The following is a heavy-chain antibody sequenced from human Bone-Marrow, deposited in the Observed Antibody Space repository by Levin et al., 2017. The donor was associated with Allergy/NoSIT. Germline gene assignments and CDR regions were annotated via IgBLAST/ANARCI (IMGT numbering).Heavy chain of an antibody. CDR2: ISSRSTNI. V-gene: IGHV3-11*01. CDR3: ARGLGSDNDAFEI. D-gene: IGHD6-19*01. CDR1: GFLFSDYY. Sequence: PGGSLRLSCAASGFLFSDYYMGWIRQAPGKGPEWVSYISSRSTNIYYAGSVKGRVTISRDNAKNSLSLQMNNLRSDDTAVYYCARGLGSDNDAFEIWGQGTMVNVSS. J-gene: IGHJ3*02.